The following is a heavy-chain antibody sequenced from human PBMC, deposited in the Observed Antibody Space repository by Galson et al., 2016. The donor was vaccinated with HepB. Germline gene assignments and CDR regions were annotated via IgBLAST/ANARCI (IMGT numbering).Heavy chain of an antibody. D-gene: IGHD2-15*01. CDR3: AREYSSYAFDI. CDR1: GYTFTNYA. Sequence: SVKVSCKASGYTFTNYAMNWVRQAPGHRLEWMGWINTGNGDTNYAQQFQGRVSFTRDTSAKIAYMELSSLRSEDTAVYYCAREYSSYAFDIWGQGTMVTVSS. J-gene: IGHJ3*02. V-gene: IGHV1-3*04. CDR2: INTGNGDT.